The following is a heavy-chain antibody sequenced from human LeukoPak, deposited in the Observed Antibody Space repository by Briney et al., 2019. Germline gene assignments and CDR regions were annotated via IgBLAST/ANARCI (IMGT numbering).Heavy chain of an antibody. CDR3: ARNSIAVAGAGAFDI. CDR2: IYYSGST. D-gene: IGHD6-19*01. Sequence: PSETLSLTCSVSGDSITSAGYYWGWIRQPPGKGLEWIGSIYYSGSTYYNPSLKSRVTISVDTSKNQFSLKLSSVTAADTAVYYCARNSIAVAGAGAFDIWGQGTMVTVSS. CDR1: GDSITSAGYY. J-gene: IGHJ3*02. V-gene: IGHV4-39*07.